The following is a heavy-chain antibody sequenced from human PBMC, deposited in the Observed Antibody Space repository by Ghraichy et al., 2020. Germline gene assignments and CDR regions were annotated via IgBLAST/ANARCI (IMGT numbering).Heavy chain of an antibody. CDR1: GGSFIRYY. CDR3: ARVDILTGYYFDY. J-gene: IGHJ4*02. V-gene: IGHV4-34*01. CDR2: INHSGST. D-gene: IGHD3-9*01. Sequence: SETLSLTCSVYGGSFIRYYWSWTRQPPGKGLEWIGEINHSGSTNYNPSLKSRVTISVDTSKNQFSLKLSSVTAADTAVYYCARVDILTGYYFDYWGQGTLDTVAS.